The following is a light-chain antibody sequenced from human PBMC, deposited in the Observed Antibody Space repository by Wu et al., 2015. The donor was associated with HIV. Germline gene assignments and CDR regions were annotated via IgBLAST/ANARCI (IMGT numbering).Light chain of an antibody. V-gene: IGKV1-9*01. J-gene: IGKJ3*01. CDR1: QGISSY. CDR2: AAS. Sequence: DIQLTQSPSFLSASVGDRVTITCRASQGISSYLAWYQQKPGKAPNLLIYAASTLQSGVPSRFSGSGSGTEFTLTISSLQPEDFATYYCQQYNSYSPLTFGPGTKVEIK. CDR3: QQYNSYSPLT.